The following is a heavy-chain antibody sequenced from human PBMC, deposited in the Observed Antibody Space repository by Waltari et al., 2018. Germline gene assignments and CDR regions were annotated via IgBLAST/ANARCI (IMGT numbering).Heavy chain of an antibody. CDR3: ARELHWSARDY. V-gene: IGHV3-7*01. CDR2: KKPDGSEK. J-gene: IGHJ4*02. CDR1: GFPFNNW. Sequence: EVQLVESGGGLVQPGGSLRLSCAASGFPFNNWMSWVRQAPGKGLGGVANKKPDGSEKNYADSVKGRFTISIDNVKNSLYLQMNSLSLEDTAVYYCARELHWSARDYWGQGTLVTVSS. D-gene: IGHD3-3*01.